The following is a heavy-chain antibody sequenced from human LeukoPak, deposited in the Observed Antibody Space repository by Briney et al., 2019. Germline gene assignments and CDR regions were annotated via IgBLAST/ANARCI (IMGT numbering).Heavy chain of an antibody. CDR1: GYTFTSYY. J-gene: IGHJ6*03. CDR3: ARDHAGTTSYRYYYYMDV. CDR2: ISPSGGST. D-gene: IGHD1-7*01. Sequence: GASVKVSCKASGYTFTSYYMHWVRQAPGQGLEWMGIISPSGGSTSYAQKFQGRVTMTRDMSTSTVYMELSSLRSEDTSVYYCARDHAGTTSYRYYYYMDVWGKGTTVTVSS. V-gene: IGHV1-46*01.